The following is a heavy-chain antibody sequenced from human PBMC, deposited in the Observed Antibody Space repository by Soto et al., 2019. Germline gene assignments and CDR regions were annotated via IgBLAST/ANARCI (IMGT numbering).Heavy chain of an antibody. CDR3: AREGYCSGGSCYAERGMDV. J-gene: IGHJ6*02. V-gene: IGHV3-33*01. D-gene: IGHD2-15*01. CDR1: GFTFSSYG. Sequence: GGSLRLSCAASGFTFSSYGMHWVRQAPGKGLEWVAVIWYDGSNKYYADSVKGRFTISRDNSKNTLYLQMNSLRAEDTAVYYCAREGYCSGGSCYAERGMDVWGQGTTVTVSS. CDR2: IWYDGSNK.